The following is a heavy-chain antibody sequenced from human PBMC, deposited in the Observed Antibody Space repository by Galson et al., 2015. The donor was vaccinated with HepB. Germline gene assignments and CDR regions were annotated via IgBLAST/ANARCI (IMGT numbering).Heavy chain of an antibody. CDR2: FSGIGGGT. D-gene: IGHD6-6*01. CDR1: GFTFSSYA. Sequence: SLRLSCAASGFTFSSYAMSWVRQAPGKGLEWVSAFSGIGGGTYYADSVTGRFTISRDNSKNTLYLQMNSLRAEDTAVYYCAKDVTSSSFWYFDLWGRGT. V-gene: IGHV3-23*01. J-gene: IGHJ2*01. CDR3: AKDVTSSSFWYFDL.